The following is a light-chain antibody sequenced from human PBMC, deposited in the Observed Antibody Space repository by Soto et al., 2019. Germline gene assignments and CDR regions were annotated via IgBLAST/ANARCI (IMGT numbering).Light chain of an antibody. J-gene: IGKJ1*01. CDR3: QQYGTSPGT. V-gene: IGKV3-20*01. Sequence: VLTQTPVTLSFSPVDSAPLSCRASQSISSTYLAWYQQKPGQAPRLLIRSASSRATGVPDRFSGSGSGTDFTLTISRLEPEDFAVYFCQQYGTSPGTFAQGTKV. CDR1: QSISSTY. CDR2: SAS.